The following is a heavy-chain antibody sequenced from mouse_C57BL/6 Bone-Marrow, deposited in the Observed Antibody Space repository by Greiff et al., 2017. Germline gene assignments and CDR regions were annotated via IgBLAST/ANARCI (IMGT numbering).Heavy chain of an antibody. CDR1: GYAFSSSW. J-gene: IGHJ4*01. CDR3: ARGGLLRAVDY. V-gene: IGHV1-82*01. Sequence: QVQLKESGPELVKPGASVKISCKASGYAFSSSWMNWVKQRPGKGLEWMGRIYPGDGDTNYNGKFKGKGTLTADKASSTAYMQLSSLTSEDSAVSFCARGGLLRAVDYWGQGTSVTVSS. CDR2: IYPGDGDT. D-gene: IGHD1-1*01.